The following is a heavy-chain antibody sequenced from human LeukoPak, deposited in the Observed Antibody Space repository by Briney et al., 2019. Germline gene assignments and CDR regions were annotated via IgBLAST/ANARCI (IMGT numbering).Heavy chain of an antibody. CDR3: ARWGVVVVPAAPELNWFDP. D-gene: IGHD2-2*01. CDR2: INPSGGST. V-gene: IGHV1-46*01. Sequence: ASVKVSCKASGYTFTSYYMHWVRQAPGQGLEWMGIINPSGGSTSYAQKLQGRVTMTTDTSTSTAYVELRSLRSDDTAVYYCARWGVVVVPAAPELNWFDPWGQGTLVTVSS. CDR1: GYTFTSYY. J-gene: IGHJ5*02.